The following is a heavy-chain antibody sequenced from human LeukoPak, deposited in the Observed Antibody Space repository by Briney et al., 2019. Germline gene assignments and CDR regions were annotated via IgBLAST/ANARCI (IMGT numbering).Heavy chain of an antibody. CDR2: VYYSGST. D-gene: IGHD6-19*01. Sequence: PSETLSLPCSVSGGPIRSYFWSWIRPPPGEGLEGIGYVYYSGSTNYNPSLKSRVTISVDTTKKQFSLKLSSVTAADTAVYYCARPYRSGWYGAFDIWGQGTMVTVSS. V-gene: IGHV4-59*08. CDR3: ARPYRSGWYGAFDI. CDR1: GGPIRSYF. J-gene: IGHJ3*02.